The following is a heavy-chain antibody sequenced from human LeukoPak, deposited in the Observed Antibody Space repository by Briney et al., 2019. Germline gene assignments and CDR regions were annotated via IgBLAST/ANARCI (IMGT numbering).Heavy chain of an antibody. CDR3: ARDREQGGSMDAFVI. J-gene: IGHJ3*02. Sequence: GGSLRLSCAASGFTFDDYGMSWVRQAPGKGLEWVSGINWNGGSTGYADSVKGRFTISRDNAKNSLYLQMNSLRAEDTALYYCARDREQGGSMDAFVIWGQGTMVTVSS. V-gene: IGHV3-20*04. D-gene: IGHD3-16*01. CDR2: INWNGGST. CDR1: GFTFDDYG.